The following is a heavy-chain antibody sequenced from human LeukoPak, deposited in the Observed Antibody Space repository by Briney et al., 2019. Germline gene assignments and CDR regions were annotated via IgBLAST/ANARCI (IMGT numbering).Heavy chain of an antibody. CDR2: IYYSGST. CDR1: GGFISSYY. Sequence: PAETLSLTCTVSGGFISSYYWSWIRQPPGEGLEWMGYIYYSGSTNYNPSLKSRVTISVDTSKNQFSLKLSSVTAADTAVYYCARGADYDFWSGYLDAFDIWGQGTMVTVSS. J-gene: IGHJ3*02. D-gene: IGHD3-3*01. CDR3: ARGADYDFWSGYLDAFDI. V-gene: IGHV4-59*08.